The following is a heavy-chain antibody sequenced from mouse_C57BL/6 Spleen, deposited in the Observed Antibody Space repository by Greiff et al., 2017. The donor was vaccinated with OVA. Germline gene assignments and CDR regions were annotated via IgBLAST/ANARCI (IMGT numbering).Heavy chain of an antibody. CDR1: GFTFSSYA. Sequence: EVQLVESGGGLVKPGGSLKLSCAASGFTFSSYAMSWVRQTPEKRLEWVATISDGGSYTYYPDNVKGRFTISRDNAKNNLYLQMSHLKSEDTAMYYCARDLDYDVAFAYWGQGTLVTVSA. CDR2: ISDGGSYT. D-gene: IGHD2-4*01. CDR3: ARDLDYDVAFAY. V-gene: IGHV5-4*01. J-gene: IGHJ3*01.